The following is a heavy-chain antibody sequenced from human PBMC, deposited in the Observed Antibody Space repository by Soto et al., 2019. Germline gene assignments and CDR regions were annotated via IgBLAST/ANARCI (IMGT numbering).Heavy chain of an antibody. CDR1: GFVFSSAW. CDR3: VEGWNDF. D-gene: IGHD1-1*01. Sequence: EVQMVQSGGDLVKPGGSLRLSCVTSGFVFSSAWMSWVRQAPGKGLEWVARIKSKGDGGARDYAAPVKGRFTISRDDSKNTVYLQMNSLRAEDTAVYYCVEGWNDFWGQGTLVTVSS. CDR2: IKSKGDGGAR. J-gene: IGHJ4*02. V-gene: IGHV3-15*01.